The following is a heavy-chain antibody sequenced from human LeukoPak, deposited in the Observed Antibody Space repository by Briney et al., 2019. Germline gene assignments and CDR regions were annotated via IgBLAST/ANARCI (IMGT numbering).Heavy chain of an antibody. V-gene: IGHV5-51*01. CDR1: GYSFTSYW. Sequence: GESLKISCKGSGYSFTSYWIGWVRQMPGKGLEWMGIIYPGDSDTRYSPSSQGQVTISADKSISTAYLQWSSLKASDTAMYYCARHIEAAAGPTDYYYYMDVWGKGTTVTVSS. CDR3: ARHIEAAAGPTDYYYYMDV. D-gene: IGHD6-13*01. CDR2: IYPGDSDT. J-gene: IGHJ6*03.